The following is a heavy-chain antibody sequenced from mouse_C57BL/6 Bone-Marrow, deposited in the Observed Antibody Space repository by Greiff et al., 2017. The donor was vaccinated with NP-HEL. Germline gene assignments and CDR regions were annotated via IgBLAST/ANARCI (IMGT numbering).Heavy chain of an antibody. CDR2: IYPRSGNT. V-gene: IGHV1-81*01. CDR1: GYTFTSYG. J-gene: IGHJ4*01. D-gene: IGHD2-4*01. CDR3: ARLGLRHYYAMDY. Sequence: QVQLKESGAELARPGASVKLSCKASGYTFTSYGISWVKQRTGQGLEWIGEIYPRSGNTYYNEKFKGKATLTADKSSSTAYMELRSLTSEDSAVYFCARLGLRHYYAMDYWGQGTSVTVSS.